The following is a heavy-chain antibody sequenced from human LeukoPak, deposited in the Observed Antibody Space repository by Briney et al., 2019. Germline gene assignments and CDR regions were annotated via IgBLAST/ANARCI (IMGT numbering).Heavy chain of an antibody. V-gene: IGHV3-21*01. Sequence: GSLRLSCEASGFTFSNYTMNWVRQTPGKGLEWVSYIGSRTTYKYYADSVKGRFTISRDNVKNSLYLQMHSLRAEDTAVYYCARFQILTGYFTQYYMDVWGGGTTVTVSS. D-gene: IGHD3-9*01. CDR1: GFTFSNYT. J-gene: IGHJ6*03. CDR2: IGSRTTYK. CDR3: ARFQILTGYFTQYYMDV.